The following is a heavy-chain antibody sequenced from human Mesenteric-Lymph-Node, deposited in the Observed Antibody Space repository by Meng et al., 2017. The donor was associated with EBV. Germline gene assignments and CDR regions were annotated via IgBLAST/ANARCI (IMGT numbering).Heavy chain of an antibody. V-gene: IGHV4-30-2*01. D-gene: IGHD3-10*01. Sequence: QSQPPDAGSGPGQPSQAPALPCAVFCYYNPSGGYSWSWIRQPLGKGLEWIGHIYHTAYTYSTPSLKNRVTISIDRSKNQFSLKVSSVTAADTAVYYCARVDREGRGITHWGQGTLVTVSS. CDR2: IYHTAYT. J-gene: IGHJ4*02. CDR3: ARVDREGRGITH. CDR1: CYYNPSGGYS.